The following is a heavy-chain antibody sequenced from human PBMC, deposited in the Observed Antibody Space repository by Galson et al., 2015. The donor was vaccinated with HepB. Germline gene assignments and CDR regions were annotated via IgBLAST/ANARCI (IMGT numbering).Heavy chain of an antibody. CDR1: GFTFSSYA. Sequence: SLRLSCAASGFTFSSYAMNWVRQAPGKGLEWVSSISGSNGSTYHSENVKGRFTISRDNSKDTLYLQMNSLRAEDTAVYYCAKSPGGSNWYSPFNDAYDVWGQGTMVTVSS. CDR2: ISGSNGST. D-gene: IGHD6-13*01. V-gene: IGHV3-23*01. J-gene: IGHJ3*01. CDR3: AKSPGGSNWYSPFNDAYDV.